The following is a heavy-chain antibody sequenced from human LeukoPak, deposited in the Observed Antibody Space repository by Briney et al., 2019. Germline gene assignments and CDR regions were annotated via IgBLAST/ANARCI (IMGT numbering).Heavy chain of an antibody. CDR3: AKAPYYYDGSLDY. Sequence: PGRSLRLSCGASGFTFDDYAMHWVRQAPGKGLEWVSGISWNSGSIGYADSVKGRFTISRDNAKNSLYLQMNSLRAEDTALYYCAKAPYYYDGSLDYWGQGTLVTVSS. CDR2: ISWNSGSI. J-gene: IGHJ4*02. CDR1: GFTFDDYA. D-gene: IGHD3-22*01. V-gene: IGHV3-9*01.